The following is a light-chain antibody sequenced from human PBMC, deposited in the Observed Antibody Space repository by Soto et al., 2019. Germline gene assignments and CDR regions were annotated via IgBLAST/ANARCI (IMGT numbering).Light chain of an antibody. CDR2: DAS. CDR3: QQYNNWPHS. J-gene: IGKJ2*01. CDR1: QSVRSF. Sequence: DIVLTQSPATLSLSPGERATLSCRASQSVRSFLAWYQQKPGQTPRLLIYDASNRATGIPARFNGSGSGTDPTLTIISLEPEDFAVYYCQQYNNWPHSFGQGTKVDIK. V-gene: IGKV3-11*01.